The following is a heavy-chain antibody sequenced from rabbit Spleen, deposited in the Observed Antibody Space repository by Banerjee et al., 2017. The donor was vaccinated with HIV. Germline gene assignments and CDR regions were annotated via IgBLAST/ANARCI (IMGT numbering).Heavy chain of an antibody. CDR1: RIDFTNYY. J-gene: IGHJ3*01. D-gene: IGHD4-1*01. Sequence: QEQLVESGGGLVQPGGSLTLSCKASRIDFTNYYISWVRQAPGKGLEWIGIIYAAKGSTDYASWVNGRFTISSDNAQSTVDLKMTSLTAADTATYFCARAIVPWLGLTRLDLWGPGTLVTVS. V-gene: IGHV1S43*01. CDR2: IYAAKGST. CDR3: ARAIVPWLGLTRLDL.